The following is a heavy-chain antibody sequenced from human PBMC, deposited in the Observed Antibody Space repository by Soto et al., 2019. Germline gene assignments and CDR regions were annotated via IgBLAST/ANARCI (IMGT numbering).Heavy chain of an antibody. Sequence: QVQLVQSGAEVKKPGSSVKVSCKASGGTFSTYSISWVRQAPGQGLEWMGESLPIFGTSHYAQNFQGRVTITADESTSTVYMELSSLRSDDTAVYYCASGGRYPTSSFSYGMDVWGQGTTVNVSS. V-gene: IGHV1-69*01. CDR2: SLPIFGTS. CDR1: GGTFSTYS. J-gene: IGHJ6*02. CDR3: ASGGRYPTSSFSYGMDV. D-gene: IGHD1-20*01.